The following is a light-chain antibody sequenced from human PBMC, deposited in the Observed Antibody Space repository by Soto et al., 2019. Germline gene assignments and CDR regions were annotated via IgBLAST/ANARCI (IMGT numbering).Light chain of an antibody. CDR1: SSNIGSNT. CDR3: SSFTGSSYV. J-gene: IGLJ1*01. Sequence: LTQPPSASGTPGQRVTISCSGSSSNIGSNTVNWYQQLPGTAPKLLIYSNNQRPSGVPDRFSGSKSGTSASLTISGLQAEDEADYYCSSFTGSSYVFGTGTKVTVL. CDR2: SNN. V-gene: IGLV1-44*01.